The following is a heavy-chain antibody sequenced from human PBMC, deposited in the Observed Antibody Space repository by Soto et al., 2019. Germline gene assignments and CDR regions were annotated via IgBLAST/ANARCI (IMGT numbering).Heavy chain of an antibody. V-gene: IGHV4-30-2*01. J-gene: IGHJ4*02. CDR1: GGSISSGGYS. Sequence: TLSLTCAVSGGSISSGGYSWSWIRQPPGKGLELIGYIYHSASTYYNPSLKSRVTISVDRSKNQLSLKLSSVTAADTAVYYCARVPGYWGQGTLVTVS. CDR3: ARVPGY. D-gene: IGHD2-2*01. CDR2: IYHSAST.